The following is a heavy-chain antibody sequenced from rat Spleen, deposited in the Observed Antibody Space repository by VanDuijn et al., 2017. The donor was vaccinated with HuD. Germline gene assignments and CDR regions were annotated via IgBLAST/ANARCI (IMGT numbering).Heavy chain of an antibody. CDR3: TTLRYYYSGENDY. D-gene: IGHD1-1*01. V-gene: IGHV5-20*01. Sequence: EVQLVESGGGLVQPGRSMKLSCAASGFTFSNYGMAWVRQAPKKGLEWVAYISYDGGSTYYRDSVKGRFTISRDNAKSTLYLQMDSLRSEDTATYYCTTLRYYYSGENDYWGQGVMVTVSS. CDR2: ISYDGGST. CDR1: GFTFSNYG. J-gene: IGHJ2*01.